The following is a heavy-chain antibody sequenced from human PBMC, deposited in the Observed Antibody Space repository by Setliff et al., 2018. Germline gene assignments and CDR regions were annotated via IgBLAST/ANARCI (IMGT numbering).Heavy chain of an antibody. V-gene: IGHV4-39*07. Sequence: SETLSLTCTVSGGSISSSNYYWGWIRQPPGKGLEWIGNIYYGGSAYYNPSLKSRVTISVDTSKNQFSLKLSSVTAADTAMYYCARILGYCSGGSCYVPYWGQGTMVTVSS. CDR2: IYYGGSA. CDR1: GGSISSSNYY. J-gene: IGHJ4*02. D-gene: IGHD2-15*01. CDR3: ARILGYCSGGSCYVPY.